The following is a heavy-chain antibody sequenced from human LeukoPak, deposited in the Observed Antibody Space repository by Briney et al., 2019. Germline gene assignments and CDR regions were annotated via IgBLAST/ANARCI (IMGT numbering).Heavy chain of an antibody. CDR2: INHSGST. J-gene: IGHJ4*02. V-gene: IGHV4-34*01. CDR3: ARVGDGNFDY. CDR1: GGSFSGYY. Sequence: SETLSLTCAVYGGSFSGYYWSWIRQPPGKGLEWIGEINHSGSTNYNPSLKSRVTISVDTSKNQFSLKLSSVTAADTAVHYCARVGDGNFDYWGLGTLVTVSS.